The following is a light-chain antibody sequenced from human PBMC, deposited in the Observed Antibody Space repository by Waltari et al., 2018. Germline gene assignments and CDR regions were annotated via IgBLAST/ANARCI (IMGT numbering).Light chain of an antibody. CDR2: EVN. Sequence: QSALTQPPSVSGSPGQSVTISCSGTGSDIGSYNRVSWYQQPPGTAPRLMIYEVNNRPSGVPARLSGSKSGNTASQTISGLQAEDEADYYCSSYTSDTTQVFGTGTKVTVL. CDR1: GSDIGSYNR. CDR3: SSYTSDTTQV. V-gene: IGLV2-18*02. J-gene: IGLJ1*01.